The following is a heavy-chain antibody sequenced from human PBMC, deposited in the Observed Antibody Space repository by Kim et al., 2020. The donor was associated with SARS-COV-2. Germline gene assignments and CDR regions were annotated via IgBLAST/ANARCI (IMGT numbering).Heavy chain of an antibody. CDR3: ARAPSSGYDSSGYYGYGYYYYYGMDV. Sequence: ASVKVSCKASGYTFTSYAMNWVRQAPGQGLEWMGWINTNTGNPTYAQGFTGRFVFSLDTSVSTAYLQISSLKAEDTAVYYCARAPSSGYDSSGYYGYGYYYYYGMDVWGQGTTVTVSS. V-gene: IGHV7-4-1*02. J-gene: IGHJ6*02. D-gene: IGHD3-22*01. CDR1: GYTFTSYA. CDR2: INTNTGNP.